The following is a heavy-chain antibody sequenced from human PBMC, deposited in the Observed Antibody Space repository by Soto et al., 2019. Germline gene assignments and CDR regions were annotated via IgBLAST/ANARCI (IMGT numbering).Heavy chain of an antibody. CDR3: ARSTMVRGVTS. V-gene: IGHV1-3*01. D-gene: IGHD3-10*01. J-gene: IGHJ5*02. Sequence: XSVKVSCKASGYTFTSYAMHLVRQAPGQRLEWMGWINAGNGNTKYSQKFQVRVTITRDTSASTAYMELSSLRSEDTAVYYCARSTMVRGVTSWGQGTLVTVSS. CDR2: INAGNGNT. CDR1: GYTFTSYA.